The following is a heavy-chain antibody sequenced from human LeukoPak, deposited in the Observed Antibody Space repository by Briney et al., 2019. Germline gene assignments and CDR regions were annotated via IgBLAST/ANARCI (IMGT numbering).Heavy chain of an antibody. CDR2: ISGSGGST. D-gene: IGHD3/OR15-3a*01. CDR3: AKGIGPVDY. V-gene: IGHV3-23*01. Sequence: GGSLRLPCAASGFTVSSNYMSWVRQAPGKGLEWVSAISGSGGSTYYADSVKGRFTISRDNSKNTLYLQMNSLRAEDTAVYYCAKGIGPVDYWGQGTLVTVSS. CDR1: GFTVSSNY. J-gene: IGHJ4*02.